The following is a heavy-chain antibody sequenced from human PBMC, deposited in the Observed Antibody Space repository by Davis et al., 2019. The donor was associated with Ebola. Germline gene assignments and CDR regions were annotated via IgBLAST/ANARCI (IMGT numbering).Heavy chain of an antibody. D-gene: IGHD3-3*01. CDR1: GFTFSSYA. CDR3: AREAYDFWSGSGS. CDR2: ISYDGGNK. J-gene: IGHJ4*02. Sequence: PGGSLRLSCAASGFTFSSYAMHWVRQAPGKGLEWVAVISYDGGNKYYADSVKGRFTISRDNSKNTLYLQMNSLRAEDTAVYYCAREAYDFWSGSGSWGQGTLVTVSS. V-gene: IGHV3-30-3*01.